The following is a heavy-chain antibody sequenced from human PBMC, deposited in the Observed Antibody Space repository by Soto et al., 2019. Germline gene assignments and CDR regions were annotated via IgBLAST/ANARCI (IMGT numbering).Heavy chain of an antibody. J-gene: IGHJ3*02. CDR2: INWNGGST. Sequence: PGGSLRLSCASSGFTFDDYGMSWVRQAPGKGLEWVSGINWNGGSTGYADSVKGRFTISRDNAKNSLYLQMNSLRAEDTALYHCARDRDSGSNDAFDIWGQGTMVTVSS. V-gene: IGHV3-20*01. CDR1: GFTFDDYG. D-gene: IGHD3-10*01. CDR3: ARDRDSGSNDAFDI.